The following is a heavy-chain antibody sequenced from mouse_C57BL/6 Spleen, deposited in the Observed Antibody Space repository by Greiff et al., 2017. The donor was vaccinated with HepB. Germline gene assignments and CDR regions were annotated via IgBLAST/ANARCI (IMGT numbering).Heavy chain of an antibody. CDR3: ARRAMITTGYYYAMDY. CDR2: ISNGGGST. J-gene: IGHJ4*01. D-gene: IGHD2-4*01. V-gene: IGHV5-12*01. Sequence: DVQLVESGGGLVQPGGSLKLSCAASGFTFSDYYMYWVRQTPEKRLEWVAYISNGGGSTYYPDTVKGRFTISRDNAKNTLYLQMSRLKSEDTAMYYCARRAMITTGYYYAMDYWGQGTSVTVSS. CDR1: GFTFSDYY.